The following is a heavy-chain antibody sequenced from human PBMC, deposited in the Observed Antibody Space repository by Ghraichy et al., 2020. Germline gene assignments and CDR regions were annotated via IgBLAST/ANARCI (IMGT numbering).Heavy chain of an antibody. J-gene: IGHJ6*02. CDR2: IWYDGSNK. D-gene: IGHD3-10*01. CDR3: ARDRITMVRGVILYYYGMDV. V-gene: IGHV3-33*01. Sequence: GESLNISCAASGFTFSSYGMHWVRQAPGKGLEWVAVIWYDGSNKYYADSVKGRFTISRDNSKNTLYLQMNSLRAEDTAVYYCARDRITMVRGVILYYYGMDVWGQGTLVTVSS. CDR1: GFTFSSYG.